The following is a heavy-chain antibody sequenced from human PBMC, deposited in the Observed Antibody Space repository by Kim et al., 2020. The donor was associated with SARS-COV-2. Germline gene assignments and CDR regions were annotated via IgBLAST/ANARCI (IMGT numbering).Heavy chain of an antibody. CDR2: ST. Sequence: STNYTPSLKGRVTISVDASKNQFSLKLSSVTAADTAVYYCARAADDAFDIWGQGTMVTVSS. V-gene: IGHV4-59*01. CDR3: ARAADDAFDI. J-gene: IGHJ3*02.